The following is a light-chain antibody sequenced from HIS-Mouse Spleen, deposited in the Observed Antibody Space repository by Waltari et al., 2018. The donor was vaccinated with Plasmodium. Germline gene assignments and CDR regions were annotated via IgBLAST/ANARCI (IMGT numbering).Light chain of an antibody. V-gene: IGLV2-8*01. J-gene: IGLJ2*01. CDR3: SSYAGSNNLV. CDR2: EVS. Sequence: QSALTQPPSASGSPGQSVTISCTGTSSDVGGYNYVSWYQQPPGKAPNLMIYEVSKRPAGVPARFSGSKSGNTASLTVSGLQAEDEADYYCSSYAGSNNLVFGGGTKLTVL. CDR1: SSDVGGYNY.